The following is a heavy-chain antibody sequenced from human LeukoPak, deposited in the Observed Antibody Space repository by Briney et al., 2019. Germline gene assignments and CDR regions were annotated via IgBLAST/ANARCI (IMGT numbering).Heavy chain of an antibody. CDR3: ARLRRIAAEIDY. V-gene: IGHV5-51*01. Sequence: GGSLRLSCAASGFIFSNSAMNWVRQMPGKGLEWMGIIYPGDSDTRYSPSFQGQVTISADKSISTAYLQWSSLKASDTAMYYCARLRRIAAEIDYWGQGTLVTVSS. D-gene: IGHD6-13*01. CDR1: GFIFSNSA. J-gene: IGHJ4*02. CDR2: IYPGDSDT.